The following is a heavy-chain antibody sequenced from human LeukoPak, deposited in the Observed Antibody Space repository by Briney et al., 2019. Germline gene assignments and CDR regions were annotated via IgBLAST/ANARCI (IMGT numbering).Heavy chain of an antibody. V-gene: IGHV4-34*01. CDR2: VYYSGSA. CDR3: ARHGGDASASSKFDY. CDR1: GGSFSGYY. J-gene: IGHJ4*02. Sequence: SETLSLTCAVYGGSFSGYYWSWIRQPPGKGLEWIGSVYYSGSALHNPSLQSRVTLSVDTSKNQFSLKLISVTAADTAVYHCARHGGDASASSKFDYWGQGTPLIVSS. D-gene: IGHD3-10*01.